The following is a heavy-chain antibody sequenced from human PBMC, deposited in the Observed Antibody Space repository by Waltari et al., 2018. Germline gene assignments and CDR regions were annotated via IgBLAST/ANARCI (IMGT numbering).Heavy chain of an antibody. J-gene: IGHJ4*02. V-gene: IGHV3-53*01. Sequence: EVQLVESGGGLIKPGGSLRLSCADSGFTVSNNYMRWVRQAPGKGLEWVSVIYSGGSTYYADSVKGRFTISRDNSKNTLYLQMDSLRAEDTAVYYCARAALSGRGSLDYWGQGTLVTVSS. D-gene: IGHD2-2*01. CDR3: ARAALSGRGSLDY. CDR2: IYSGGST. CDR1: GFTVSNNY.